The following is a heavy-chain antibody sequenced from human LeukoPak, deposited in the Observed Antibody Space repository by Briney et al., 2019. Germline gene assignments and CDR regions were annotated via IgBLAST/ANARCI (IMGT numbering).Heavy chain of an antibody. V-gene: IGHV1-2*02. CDR2: INPDSGGT. D-gene: IGHD4-23*01. J-gene: IGHJ4*02. CDR1: GYTFTDYY. CDR3: ARPFIETPSLGALDY. Sequence: ASVKVSCRASGYTFTDYYMHWVRQAPGQGLEWMGWINPDSGGTNYAQNFQGRVTMTRDTSISTAYMELSRLRSDDTAVYYCARPFIETPSLGALDYWGQGTLVTVSS.